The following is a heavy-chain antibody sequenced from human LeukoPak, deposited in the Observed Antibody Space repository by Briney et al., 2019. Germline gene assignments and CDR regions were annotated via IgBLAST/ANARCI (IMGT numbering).Heavy chain of an antibody. Sequence: TLSLTCTVYGGSISSGSYWSWIRQPAGKGLEWIARIYTGGSTDYNPSLQSRVSISLDTSKNQFSLKLTSVTAADTAVYYCAKGTSSGWYYFDYWGQGTLVTVSS. V-gene: IGHV4-61*02. D-gene: IGHD6-19*01. J-gene: IGHJ4*02. CDR2: IYTGGST. CDR1: GGSISSGSY. CDR3: AKGTSSGWYYFDY.